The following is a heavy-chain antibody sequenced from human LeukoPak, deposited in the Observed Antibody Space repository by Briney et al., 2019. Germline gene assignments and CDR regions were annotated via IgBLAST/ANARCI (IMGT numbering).Heavy chain of an antibody. Sequence: GGSLRLSCAASGFTFSSYEMNWVRQAPGKGLEWVSYISSSGSTIYYADSVKGRFTISGDNAKNSLYLQMNSLRAEDSAVYYCARELYYGSRSFSGGDFDYWGQGTLVTVSS. CDR1: GFTFSSYE. D-gene: IGHD3-10*01. CDR3: ARELYYGSRSFSGGDFDY. V-gene: IGHV3-48*03. J-gene: IGHJ4*02. CDR2: ISSSGSTI.